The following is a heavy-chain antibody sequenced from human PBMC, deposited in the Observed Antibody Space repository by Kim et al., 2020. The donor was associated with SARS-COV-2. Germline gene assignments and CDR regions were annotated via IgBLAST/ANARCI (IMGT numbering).Heavy chain of an antibody. CDR3: AKGLHDYGDYGDAFDI. D-gene: IGHD4-17*01. Sequence: GGSLRLSCAASGFTFSSYAMSWVRQAPGKGLEWVSAISGSGGSTYYADSVKGRFTISRDNSKNTLYLQMNSLRAEDTAVYYCAKGLHDYGDYGDAFDIWGQGTMVTVSS. CDR1: GFTFSSYA. V-gene: IGHV3-23*01. CDR2: ISGSGGST. J-gene: IGHJ3*02.